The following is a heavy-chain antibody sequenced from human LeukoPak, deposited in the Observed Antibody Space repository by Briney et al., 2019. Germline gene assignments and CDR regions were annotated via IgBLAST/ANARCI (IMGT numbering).Heavy chain of an antibody. Sequence: PSETLSLTCAVYGGSFSGYYWSWIRQPPGKGLEWIGEINHSGSTNYNPSLKSRVTISVDTSKNQFSLKLSSVTAADTAVYYCATMFGVVSAAGNDYWGQGTLVTVSS. CDR3: ATMFGVVSAAGNDY. J-gene: IGHJ4*02. V-gene: IGHV4-34*01. D-gene: IGHD3-3*01. CDR2: INHSGST. CDR1: GGSFSGYY.